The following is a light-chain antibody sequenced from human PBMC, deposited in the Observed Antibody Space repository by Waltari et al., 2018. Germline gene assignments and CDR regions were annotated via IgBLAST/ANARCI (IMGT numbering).Light chain of an antibody. V-gene: IGKV3-15*01. CDR3: QQYDVWPYT. CDR2: SAS. CDR1: QSVRSN. J-gene: IGKJ2*01. Sequence: EIVVTQSSAALSVSPGERVTLSCRASQSVRSNLAWYQQNPGQAPRLLIYSASTRATGIPARFSGYGSGAESTLTISSLQSEDFAIYYCQQYDVWPYTFGQGTKLDIK.